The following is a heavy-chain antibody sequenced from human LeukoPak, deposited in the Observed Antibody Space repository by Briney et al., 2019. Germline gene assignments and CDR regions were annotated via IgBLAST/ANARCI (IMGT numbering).Heavy chain of an antibody. J-gene: IGHJ6*03. V-gene: IGHV4-4*07. Sequence: PSETLSLTCSVSGGSISGHYWSWIRQPAGKGLEWIGRMYAFGDTDYNASLKSRVTMSIDTSKNQFSLNLTSVTAADTALYYCARVSGKRYYMDVWGKGTTITVSS. CDR1: GGSISGHY. CDR3: ARVSGKRYYMDV. D-gene: IGHD1-26*01. CDR2: MYAFGDT.